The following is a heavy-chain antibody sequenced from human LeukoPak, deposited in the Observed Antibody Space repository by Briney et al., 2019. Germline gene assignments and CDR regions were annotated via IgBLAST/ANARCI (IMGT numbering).Heavy chain of an antibody. V-gene: IGHV4-39*07. J-gene: IGHJ5*02. CDR2: FYHSGSS. Sequence: SETLSLTCTVSGGSISSSDYYWGWVRQPPGKGLEWIGSFYHSGSSYYNSSPKSRLIISVDTSKNQFSLRLSSVTAADTAVYYCARLGVVGIDQNWFDPWGQGTLVTVSS. CDR1: GGSISSSDYY. CDR3: ARLGVVGIDQNWFDP. D-gene: IGHD2-2*01.